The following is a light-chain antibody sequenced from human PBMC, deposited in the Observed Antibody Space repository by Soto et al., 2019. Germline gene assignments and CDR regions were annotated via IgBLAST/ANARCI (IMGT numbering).Light chain of an antibody. CDR2: GAS. CDR3: QPCGISPPKFT. V-gene: IGKV3-20*01. J-gene: IGKJ2*01. Sequence: EIVLTQSPGTLSLSPGERATLSCRASQSVSSTYLAWYQHKPGQAPKLLIYGASSRAIGIPDKFSGSGSGTDFTLTISRLEPEDFAVYYCQPCGISPPKFTFGQGTKLEIK. CDR1: QSVSSTY.